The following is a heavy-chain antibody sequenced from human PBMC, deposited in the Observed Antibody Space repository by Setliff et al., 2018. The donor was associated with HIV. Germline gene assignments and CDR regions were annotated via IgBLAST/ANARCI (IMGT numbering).Heavy chain of an antibody. D-gene: IGHD1-7*01. CDR3: VKWNYPNS. Sequence: QPGGSLRLSCAASGFTLSDHWMHWVRQVPGKGLVWVSRTNNDGSITNYADFVKGRFTMSRDSAKNTLYLQMNSLRVEDTAVYYCVKWNYPNSWGQGTLVTVSS. CDR1: GFTLSDHW. CDR2: TNNDGSIT. V-gene: IGHV3-74*01. J-gene: IGHJ4*02.